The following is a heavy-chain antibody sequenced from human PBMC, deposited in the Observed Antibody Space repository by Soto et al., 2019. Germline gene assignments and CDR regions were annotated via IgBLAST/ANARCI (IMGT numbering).Heavy chain of an antibody. CDR2: IRGSGGST. J-gene: IGHJ4*02. CDR3: AKEEITIFGVVEPQYYFDY. V-gene: IGHV3-23*01. Sequence: GGSLRLSCAASGFTFSSYAMSWVRQAPGKGLEWVSAIRGSGGSTYYADSVKGRFTISRDNSKNTLYLQMNSLRAEDTAVYYCAKEEITIFGVVEPQYYFDYWGQGTLVTVSS. D-gene: IGHD3-3*01. CDR1: GFTFSSYA.